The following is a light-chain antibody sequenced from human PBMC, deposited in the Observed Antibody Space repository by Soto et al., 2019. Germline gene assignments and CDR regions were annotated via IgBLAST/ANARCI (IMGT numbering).Light chain of an antibody. CDR2: EGS. CDR1: SSDVGSYNL. V-gene: IGLV2-23*01. J-gene: IGLJ1*01. Sequence: QSVLTQPASVSGSPGQSITISCTGTSSDVGSYNLVSWYQQHPGKAPKLMIYEGSKRPSGVSNRFSGSKSGNTASLTISGLQAEDEADYYCCSYAGSPTFYVFGSGTKRTVL. CDR3: CSYAGSPTFYV.